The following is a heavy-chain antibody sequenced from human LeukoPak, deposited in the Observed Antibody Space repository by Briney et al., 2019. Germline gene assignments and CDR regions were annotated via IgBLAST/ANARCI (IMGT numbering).Heavy chain of an antibody. D-gene: IGHD4-17*01. CDR1: GGSFSGYY. CDR2: INHSGST. V-gene: IGHV4-34*01. J-gene: IGHJ4*02. Sequence: PSGTLSLTCAVYGGSFSGYYWSWIRQPPGKGLEWIGEINHSGSTNYNPSLKSRVTISVDTSKNQFSLKLSSVTAADTAVYYCARVGSTVTTMGYWGQGTLVTVSS. CDR3: ARVGSTVTTMGY.